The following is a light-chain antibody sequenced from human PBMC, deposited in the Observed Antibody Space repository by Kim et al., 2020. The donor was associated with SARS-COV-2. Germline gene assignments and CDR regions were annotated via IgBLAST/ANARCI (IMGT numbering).Light chain of an antibody. CDR2: EAS. Sequence: EIVMTQSPATLSVSPGERATLSCRASQSVSSNLAWYQQKPGQAARLLIYEASARATGIPARFSGSGSGTEFTLTISSLQSEDSAIYYCQQYNNWWTFGQGTKLEI. V-gene: IGKV3-15*01. J-gene: IGKJ1*01. CDR3: QQYNNWWT. CDR1: QSVSSN.